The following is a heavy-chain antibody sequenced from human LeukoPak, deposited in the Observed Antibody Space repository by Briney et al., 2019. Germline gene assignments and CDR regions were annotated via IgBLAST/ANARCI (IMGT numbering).Heavy chain of an antibody. CDR1: GYSFTSYW. CDR2: IYPGDSDT. Sequence: GESLKISCKGSGYSFTSYWIGWVRQMPGKGLEWMGIIYPGDSDTRYSPSFQGQVTISADKSISTAYLQWSSLKASDTAMYYCARQGSVPHHRGNWFDPWGQGTLVTISS. D-gene: IGHD3-10*01. V-gene: IGHV5-51*01. J-gene: IGHJ5*02. CDR3: ARQGSVPHHRGNWFDP.